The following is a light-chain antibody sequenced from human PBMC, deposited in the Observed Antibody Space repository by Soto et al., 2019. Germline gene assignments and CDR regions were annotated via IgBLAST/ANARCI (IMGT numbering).Light chain of an antibody. CDR2: GAS. V-gene: IGKV3-15*01. CDR3: QQYNNWPPVA. CDR1: QSVSSN. Sequence: EIVMTQSPATLSVSPGERATLSCRASQSVSSNLAWYQQKPGQAPRLLIYGASTRATGIPTRFSGSGSGTEFTLTISSLQSEDFAVYYCQQYNNWPPVAFGQGTKVEIK. J-gene: IGKJ1*01.